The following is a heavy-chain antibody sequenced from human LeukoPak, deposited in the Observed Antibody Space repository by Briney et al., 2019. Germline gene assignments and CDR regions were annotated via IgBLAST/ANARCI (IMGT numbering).Heavy chain of an antibody. Sequence: PGGSLRLSCAASGFTFSSYGMHWVRQAPGKGLEWVAVIRYDGSNKYYADSVKGRFTISRDNSKNTLYLQMNSLRAEDTAVYYCAADRGRFGRYSSSEEPFGYWGQGTLVTVSS. CDR1: GFTFSSYG. V-gene: IGHV3-30*02. CDR2: IRYDGSNK. D-gene: IGHD6-6*01. J-gene: IGHJ4*02. CDR3: AADRGRFGRYSSSEEPFGY.